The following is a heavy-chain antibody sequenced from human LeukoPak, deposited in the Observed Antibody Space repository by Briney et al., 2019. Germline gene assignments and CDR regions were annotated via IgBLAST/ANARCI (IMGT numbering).Heavy chain of an antibody. V-gene: IGHV1-8*01. Sequence: ASVKVSCKASGYTFTSYDINWVRQATGQRLEWMGWMNPNSGNTGYAQRFQGRVTMTRNTSISTAYMELSSLRSEDTAVYYCARVFIVGATDAFDIWGQGTMVTVSS. CDR3: ARVFIVGATDAFDI. D-gene: IGHD1-26*01. CDR2: MNPNSGNT. J-gene: IGHJ3*02. CDR1: GYTFTSYD.